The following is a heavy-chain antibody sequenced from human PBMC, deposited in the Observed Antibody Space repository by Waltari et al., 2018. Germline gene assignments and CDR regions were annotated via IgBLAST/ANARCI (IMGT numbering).Heavy chain of an antibody. CDR2: IDYSGST. V-gene: IGHV4-59*11. J-gene: IGHJ4*02. CDR1: GGSISSHY. CDR3: ASNSYSKYYFDY. Sequence: QVQLQESGPGLVKPSETLSLTCTVSGGSISSHYWSWIRQPPGKGLEWIGYIDYSGSTNDTPSLKSRVTISVDTSKNQFSLKLSAVTAADTAVYYCASNSYSKYYFDYWGQGTLVTVSS. D-gene: IGHD6-13*01.